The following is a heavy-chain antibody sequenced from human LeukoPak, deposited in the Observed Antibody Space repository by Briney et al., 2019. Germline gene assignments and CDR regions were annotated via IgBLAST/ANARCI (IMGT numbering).Heavy chain of an antibody. CDR3: AREGRASNWFDP. CDR2: INPNSGGT. J-gene: IGHJ5*02. V-gene: IGHV1-2*02. Sequence: ASVKVSCTASGYTFTGYYMHWVRQGPGQGLEWMGWINPNSGGTNYAQKFQVRVTMTRDASISTAYMELSRLRSDDTAVYYCAREGRASNWFDPWGQGTLVTVSS. CDR1: GYTFTGYY.